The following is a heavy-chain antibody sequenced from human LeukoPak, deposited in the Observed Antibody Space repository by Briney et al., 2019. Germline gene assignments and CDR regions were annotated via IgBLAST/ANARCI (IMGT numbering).Heavy chain of an antibody. J-gene: IGHJ4*02. Sequence: SETLSLTFTVSGGSISSSSYYWGWIRQPPGKGLEWIGSIYYSGSTYYNPSLKSRVTISVDTSKNQFSLKLSSVTAADTAVYYCAASPDYYDSSAGQFDYWGQGTLGTVSS. V-gene: IGHV4-39*01. CDR2: IYYSGST. CDR3: AASPDYYDSSAGQFDY. D-gene: IGHD3-22*01. CDR1: GGSISSSSYY.